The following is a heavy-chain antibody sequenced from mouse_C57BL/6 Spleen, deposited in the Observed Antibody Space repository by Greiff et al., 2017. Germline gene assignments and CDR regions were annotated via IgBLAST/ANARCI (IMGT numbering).Heavy chain of an antibody. D-gene: IGHD1-1*01. Sequence: LEQPGAELVKPGASVKLSCKASGYTFTSYWMQWVKQRPGQGLEWIGEIDPSDSYTNYNQKFKGKATLTVDTSSSTAYMQLSSLTSEDSAVYYCARYYGSSYGFAYWGQGTLVTVSA. CDR3: ARYYGSSYGFAY. J-gene: IGHJ3*01. V-gene: IGHV1-50*01. CDR2: IDPSDSYT. CDR1: GYTFTSYW.